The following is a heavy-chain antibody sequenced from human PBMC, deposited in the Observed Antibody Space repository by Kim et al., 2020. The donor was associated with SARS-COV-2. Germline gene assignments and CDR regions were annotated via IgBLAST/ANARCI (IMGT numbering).Heavy chain of an antibody. D-gene: IGHD4-17*01. CDR1: GFTFSSYS. J-gene: IGHJ4*02. CDR2: ISSSSSYI. V-gene: IGHV3-21*01. CDR3: ARVMDGDPWDY. Sequence: GGSLRLSCAASGFTFSSYSMNWVRQAPGKGLEWVSSISSSSSYIYYADSVKGRFTISRDNAKNSLYLQMNSLRAEDTAVYYCARVMDGDPWDYWGQGTLVTVSS.